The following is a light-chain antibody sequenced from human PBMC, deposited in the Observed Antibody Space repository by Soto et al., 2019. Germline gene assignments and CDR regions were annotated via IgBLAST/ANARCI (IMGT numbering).Light chain of an antibody. CDR1: QSVSTSY. Sequence: EIVWTQSPGTLSLSPGERATLSCRASQSVSTSYLAWYQQEPGQAPRLLIYGASSRATGIPDRFSGSGSGADFTLTISRLEPEDFAVYYCQQYGSVPLTFGGGTKVEIK. CDR2: GAS. CDR3: QQYGSVPLT. J-gene: IGKJ4*01. V-gene: IGKV3-20*01.